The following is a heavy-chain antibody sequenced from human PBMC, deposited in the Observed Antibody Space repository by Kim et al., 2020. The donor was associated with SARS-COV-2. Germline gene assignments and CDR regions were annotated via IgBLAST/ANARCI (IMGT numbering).Heavy chain of an antibody. J-gene: IGHJ4*02. Sequence: GGSLRLSCAASGFTFSSYTMNWVRQAPGRGLEWVSSISISSSYIYYADSVKGRFTISRDNVENSLFLQINSLTVEDTAVYFCARSRDGYTNSAFDLWGQGTQVTVSS. D-gene: IGHD5-12*01. V-gene: IGHV3-21*01. CDR1: GFTFSSYT. CDR2: ISISSSYI. CDR3: ARSRDGYTNSAFDL.